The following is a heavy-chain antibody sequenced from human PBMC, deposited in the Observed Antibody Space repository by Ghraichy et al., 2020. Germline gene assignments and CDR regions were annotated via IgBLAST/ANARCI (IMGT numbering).Heavy chain of an antibody. CDR2: ISGSGGST. CDR3: ARGYSSGWYGAFDI. CDR1: GFTFSSYA. V-gene: IGHV3-23*01. J-gene: IGHJ3*02. Sequence: GESLNISCAASGFTFSSYAMSWVRQAPGKGLEWVSAISGSGGSTYYADSVKGRFTISRDNSKNTLYLQMNSLRAEDTAVYYCARGYSSGWYGAFDIWGQGTMVTVSS. D-gene: IGHD6-19*01.